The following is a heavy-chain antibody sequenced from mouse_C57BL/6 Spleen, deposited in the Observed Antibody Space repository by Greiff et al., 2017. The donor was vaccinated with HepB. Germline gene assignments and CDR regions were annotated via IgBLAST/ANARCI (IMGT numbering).Heavy chain of an antibody. V-gene: IGHV1-18*01. CDR3: ARGITGTGAMDY. CDR2: INSNNGGT. CDR1: GYTLTDYN. D-gene: IGHD4-1*01. Sequence: EVQLQQSGPELVKPGDTVKITCKASGYTLTDYNMDWVKQSHGKSLEWIGDINSNNGGTIYNQKFKGKATLTVDKSSSTAYMELRSLTSEDTAAYYCARGITGTGAMDYWGQGTSVTVSS. J-gene: IGHJ4*01.